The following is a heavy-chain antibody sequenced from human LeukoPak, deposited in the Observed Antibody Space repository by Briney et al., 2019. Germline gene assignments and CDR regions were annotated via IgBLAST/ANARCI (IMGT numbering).Heavy chain of an antibody. CDR3: AKQPYNYYYLDV. CDR2: IVGDSSKT. CDR1: GLTFHDYA. V-gene: IGHV3-23*01. J-gene: IGHJ6*03. D-gene: IGHD2-21*01. Sequence: GGSLRLSCAISGLTFHDYAMTWVRQAPGKGLEWVSTIVGDSSKTYYADSVRGRFTISRDNSNYMLFLHMNNLRAEDTAIYYCAKQPYNYYYLDVWGKGTTVTVSS.